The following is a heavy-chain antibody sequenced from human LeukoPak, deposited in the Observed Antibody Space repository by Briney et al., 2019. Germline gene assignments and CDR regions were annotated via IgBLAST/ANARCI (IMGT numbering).Heavy chain of an antibody. J-gene: IGHJ4*02. CDR2: ISPGGQTT. D-gene: IGHD6-19*01. Sequence: PGGSLRLSFAASGFTFIDYHIKGIPQAPGKGRGWISVISPGGQTTYFADSVKGRVTLSRDNAKNSLSLQMNSLTADDTAVYFCAVGRDIRVAGPGGYFDYWGQGTLVAVSS. CDR1: GFTFIDYH. V-gene: IGHV3-11*01. CDR3: AVGRDIRVAGPGGYFDY.